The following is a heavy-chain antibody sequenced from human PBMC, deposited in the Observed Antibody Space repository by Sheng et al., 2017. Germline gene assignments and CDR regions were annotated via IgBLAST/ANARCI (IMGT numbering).Heavy chain of an antibody. Sequence: QVQLVQSGAEVKKPGSSVKVSCKASGGTFSSYTISWVRQAPGQGLEWMGRIIPILGIANYAQKFQGRVTITADKSTSTAYMELSSLRSEDTAVYYCARAWFPRLELRLWGQGTLVTVSS. J-gene: IGHJ4*02. V-gene: IGHV1-69*02. CDR3: ARAWFPRLELRL. CDR1: GGTFSSYT. D-gene: IGHD1-7*01. CDR2: IIPILGIA.